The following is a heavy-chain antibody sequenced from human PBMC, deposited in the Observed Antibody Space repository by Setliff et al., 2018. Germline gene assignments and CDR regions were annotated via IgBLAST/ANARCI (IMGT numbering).Heavy chain of an antibody. J-gene: IGHJ4*02. D-gene: IGHD2-21*01. V-gene: IGHV1-3*03. CDR3: ARGYCDGIGCPAPLYYFDS. Sequence: ASVKVSCKASGYSFTLYAMHWMRQAPGQRLEWMGWMNIDNGKTGYSQEFQDRVTFTRDTFAETAYMELRSLTSDDMAVYYCARGYCDGIGCPAPLYYFDSWGQGTLVTVS. CDR1: GYSFTLYA. CDR2: MNIDNGKT.